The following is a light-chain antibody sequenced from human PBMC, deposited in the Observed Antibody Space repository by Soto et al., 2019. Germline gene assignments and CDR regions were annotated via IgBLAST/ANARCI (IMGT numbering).Light chain of an antibody. Sequence: EIVMTQSPATLSVSPGERVTLSCRASRTVGSKLAWYQQKPGQAPRLLISDASTRATGIPARFSGSGSGTEFTLTISSLQSEDFAVYSCPQYSNWKTFGQGTKLEIK. CDR1: RTVGSK. J-gene: IGKJ2*01. CDR3: PQYSNWKT. CDR2: DAS. V-gene: IGKV3-15*01.